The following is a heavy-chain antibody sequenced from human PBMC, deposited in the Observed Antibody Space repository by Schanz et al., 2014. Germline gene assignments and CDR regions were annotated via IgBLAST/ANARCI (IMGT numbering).Heavy chain of an antibody. CDR2: INPSSGTT. CDR3: VTEKRMESGTWAKAFDI. V-gene: IGHV1-46*01. Sequence: QLMQSGSEVRKPGASVKVSCKASGYIFGSHGMTWVRQAPGQGLEWMGKINPSSGTTRIAQNFQGRLTVTRDTSTSTVNMELSSLRSEDTAMYYCVTEKRMESGTWAKAFDIWGQGTWVTVSS. J-gene: IGHJ3*02. CDR1: GYIFGSHG. D-gene: IGHD3-3*01.